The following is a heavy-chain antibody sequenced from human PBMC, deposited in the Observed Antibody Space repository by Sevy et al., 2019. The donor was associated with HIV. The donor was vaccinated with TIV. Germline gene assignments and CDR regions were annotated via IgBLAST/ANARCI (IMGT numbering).Heavy chain of an antibody. V-gene: IGHV4-59*01. CDR1: GDSISSYY. CDR2: IYYSGST. CDR3: ARGSYSSSWYYFDY. D-gene: IGHD6-13*01. Sequence: SETLSLTCTVSGDSISSYYWSWIRQPPGKGLEWIGYIYYSGSTNYNPSLKSRVTISVDTSKNQFSLKLSSVTAADTAVYYCARGSYSSSWYYFDYWGQGTLVTVSS. J-gene: IGHJ4*02.